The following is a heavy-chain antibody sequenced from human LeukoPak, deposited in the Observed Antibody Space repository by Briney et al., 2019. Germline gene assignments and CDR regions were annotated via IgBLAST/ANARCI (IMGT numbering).Heavy chain of an antibody. CDR2: IKKDGSEK. Sequence: PGGSLRLSCVASGFSFSSYWMSWVRQAPGEGLEWVANIKKDGSEKYYVDSVKGRFTVSRDNAKNSLYLQINSLRAEDTAVYYCARIIIPPDIFTSDHYHSYMDVWGRGTTVTVSS. V-gene: IGHV3-7*01. J-gene: IGHJ6*03. CDR3: ARIIIPPDIFTSDHYHSYMDV. D-gene: IGHD2/OR15-2a*01. CDR1: GFSFSSYW.